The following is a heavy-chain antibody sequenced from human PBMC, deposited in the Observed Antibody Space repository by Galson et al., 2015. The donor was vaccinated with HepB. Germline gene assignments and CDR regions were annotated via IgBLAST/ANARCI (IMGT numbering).Heavy chain of an antibody. V-gene: IGHV3-30*04. Sequence: SLRLSCAASGFIFSSYTIHWVRQAPGKGLEWVAQISDYGKKRNYADSVKGRFTISRDNSNNTLYLQMSSLRAGDSAVYYCAGHEGDGSYYRGFDYWGQGTLVTVSS. CDR1: GFIFSSYT. CDR2: ISDYGKKR. D-gene: IGHD5-24*01. J-gene: IGHJ4*02. CDR3: AGHEGDGSYYRGFDY.